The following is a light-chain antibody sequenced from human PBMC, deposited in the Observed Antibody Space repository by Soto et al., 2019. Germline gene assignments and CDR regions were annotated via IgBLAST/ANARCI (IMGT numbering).Light chain of an antibody. CDR1: QSICSW. CDR3: QQYNSYWT. Sequence: DTQMTQSPSTLSASVGDRVTITCRASQSICSWLAWYQQKPGKAPKLLIYKTSILENGVPSRFSGSGSGTAFTISISSLQPDDFATYYCQQYNSYWTFGQGTKVEIK. J-gene: IGKJ1*01. CDR2: KTS. V-gene: IGKV1-5*03.